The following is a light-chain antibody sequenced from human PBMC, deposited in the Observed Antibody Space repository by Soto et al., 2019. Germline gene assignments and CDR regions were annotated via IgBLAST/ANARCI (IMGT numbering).Light chain of an antibody. CDR2: AAS. Sequence: DIHITHAPSSLSSSVVYRGTITCLASQSISSYLNWYQQKPGKAPKLLIYAASSLQSGVPSRFSGSGSGTDFTLTISSLQPEDFATYYCQQSYSTPYTFGQGTRLEIK. J-gene: IGKJ5*01. CDR1: QSISSY. V-gene: IGKV1-39*01. CDR3: QQSYSTPYT.